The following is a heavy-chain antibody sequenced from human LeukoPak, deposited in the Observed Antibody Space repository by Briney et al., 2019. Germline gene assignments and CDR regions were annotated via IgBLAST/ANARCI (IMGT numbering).Heavy chain of an antibody. CDR1: GYTFTDFY. V-gene: IGHV1-2*02. J-gene: IGHJ4*02. CDR2: INPNSGGT. Sequence: ASVKVSCKASGYTFTDFYMHWVRQAPGQGLEWMGWINPNSGGTNYAQRFQGRVTMTRDTSITTAYMELSSLRSDDTAVYYCARADMGGDYTPNDYWGEGSLVTVSS. D-gene: IGHD3-3*01. CDR3: ARADMGGDYTPNDY.